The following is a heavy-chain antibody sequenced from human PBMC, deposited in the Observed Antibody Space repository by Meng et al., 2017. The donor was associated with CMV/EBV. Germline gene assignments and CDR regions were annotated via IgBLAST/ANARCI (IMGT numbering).Heavy chain of an antibody. CDR2: MNTNSGNT. Sequence: ASVKVSCKASGYTFTSYDINWVRQATGQGLEWMGWMNTNSGNTGYAQKFQGRVTMTRNTSISTAYMELSSLRSEDTVVYYCAREGRGYSYGYYYYYGMDVWGQGTTVTVSS. J-gene: IGHJ6*02. CDR1: GYTFTSYD. CDR3: AREGRGYSYGYYYYYGMDV. V-gene: IGHV1-8*01. D-gene: IGHD5-18*01.